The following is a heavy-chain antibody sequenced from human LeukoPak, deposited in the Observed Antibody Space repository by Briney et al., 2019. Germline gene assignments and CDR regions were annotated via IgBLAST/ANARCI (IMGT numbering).Heavy chain of an antibody. CDR1: GYTFTGYY. V-gene: IGHV1-2*02. CDR2: INPNSGGT. D-gene: IGHD6-13*01. CDR3: ARDSYSSSWNWFDP. Sequence: ASVKVSCKASGYTFTGYYMHWVRQAPGQGLEWMGWINPNSGGTNYAQKFQGRVSMTRDTSISTAYMELSRLRSDDTAVYYCARDSYSSSWNWFDPWGQGTLVTVSS. J-gene: IGHJ5*02.